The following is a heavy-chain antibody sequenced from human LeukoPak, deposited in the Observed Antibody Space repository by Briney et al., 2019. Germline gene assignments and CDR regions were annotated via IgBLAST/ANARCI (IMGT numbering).Heavy chain of an antibody. CDR1: GGSISRYY. CDR2: IYYSGST. Sequence: LETLSLTCTVSGGSISRYYWSWIRQPPGKGLEWIGYIYYSGSTNYNPSLESRVTISGDTSKNQFSLKVSSVTAADTAVYYCARGGSSGWYPVDYWGQGTLVTVSS. D-gene: IGHD6-19*01. V-gene: IGHV4-59*01. CDR3: ARGGSSGWYPVDY. J-gene: IGHJ4*02.